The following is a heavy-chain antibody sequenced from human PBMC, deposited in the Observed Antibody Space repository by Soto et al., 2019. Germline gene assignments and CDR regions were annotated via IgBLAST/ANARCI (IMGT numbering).Heavy chain of an antibody. CDR1: GFSFSSYS. D-gene: IGHD6-19*01. CDR3: AREWAVAGIAMCDP. Sequence: QVQLVESGGGVVQPGRSLRLSCAASGFSFSSYSIHWVRQAPGKGLEWVAVISYDGSNKYYADSVKGRFTISRDNSKNTLYLQMNSLRAEDTAMYYGAREWAVAGIAMCDPWGQGTLVTVSS. V-gene: IGHV3-30*04. CDR2: ISYDGSNK. J-gene: IGHJ5*02.